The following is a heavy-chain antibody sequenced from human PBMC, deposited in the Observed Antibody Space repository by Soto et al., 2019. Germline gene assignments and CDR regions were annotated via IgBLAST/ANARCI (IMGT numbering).Heavy chain of an antibody. CDR2: IWFDGRNE. Sequence: QVQLVESGGGVVQPGRSLRLSCAASGFTFSSYGMHWVRQAPGKGLEWVAVIWFDGRNEHYADSVKGRFTISRDNAKNTLYLQMNSLRAEDTAVYYCASDGEFVAYYYRYMDVWGKGTMVAVSS. V-gene: IGHV3-33*01. CDR1: GFTFSSYG. CDR3: ASDGEFVAYYYRYMDV. J-gene: IGHJ6*03. D-gene: IGHD7-27*01.